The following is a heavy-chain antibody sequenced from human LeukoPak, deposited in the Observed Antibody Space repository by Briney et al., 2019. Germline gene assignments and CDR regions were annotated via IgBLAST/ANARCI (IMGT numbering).Heavy chain of an antibody. D-gene: IGHD3-22*01. CDR2: ISAYNGNT. CDR1: GYTFTSSG. V-gene: IGHV1-18*01. J-gene: IGHJ6*03. Sequence: GASVKVSCKASGYTFTSSGISWVRQAPGQGLEWMGWISAYNGNTNYAQKLQGRVTMTTDTSTSTAYMELRSLRSDDTAVYYCARVRPRITMIVVVIRPHHYMDVWGKGTTVTISS. CDR3: ARVRPRITMIVVVIRPHHYMDV.